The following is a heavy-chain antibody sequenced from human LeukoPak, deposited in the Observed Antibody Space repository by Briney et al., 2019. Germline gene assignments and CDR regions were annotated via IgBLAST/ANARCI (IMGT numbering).Heavy chain of an antibody. CDR3: ARDRGSNAGWYFDL. V-gene: IGHV3-74*01. J-gene: IGHJ2*01. D-gene: IGHD2-8*01. CDR2: IKSDGSST. CDR1: GFTFSSYW. Sequence: PGGSLRLSCAASGFTFSSYWMHWVRQAPGKGLVWVSRIKSDGSSTTYADSVKGRFTISRDNAKNTLYLQVNSLRAEDTAVYYCARDRGSNAGWYFDLWGRGTLVIVSS.